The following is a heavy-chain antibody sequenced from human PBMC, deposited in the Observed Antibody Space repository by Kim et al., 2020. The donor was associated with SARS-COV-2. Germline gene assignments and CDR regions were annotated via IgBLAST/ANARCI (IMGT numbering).Heavy chain of an antibody. CDR1: GFNFNDYW. CDR3: VRSIDY. CDR2: INKDGSGK. Sequence: GRSLRLSCAASGFNFNDYWMSWVRQLPGKGLEWVANINKDGSGKYYMDSVKGRITISRDNAKNSLFLQMNNLRAEDTAVYYCVRSIDYWGQGTLVTVSS. V-gene: IGHV3-7*01. J-gene: IGHJ4*02.